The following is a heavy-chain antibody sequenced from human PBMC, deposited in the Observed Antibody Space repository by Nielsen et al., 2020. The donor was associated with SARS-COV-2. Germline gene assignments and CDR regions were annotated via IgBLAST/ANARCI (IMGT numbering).Heavy chain of an antibody. CDR2: IIPILGIA. CDR1: GGTFSSYA. D-gene: IGHD2-15*01. V-gene: IGHV1-69*04. J-gene: IGHJ6*02. CDR3: AREGCSGGSCPMDV. Sequence: SVKASCKASGGTFSSYAISWVRQAPGQGLEWMGRIIPILGIANYAQKFQGRVTITADKSTSTAYMELSSLRSEDTAVHYCAREGCSGGSCPMDVWGQGTTVTVSS.